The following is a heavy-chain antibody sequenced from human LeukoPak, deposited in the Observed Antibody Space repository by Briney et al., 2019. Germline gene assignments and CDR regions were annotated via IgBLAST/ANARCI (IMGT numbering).Heavy chain of an antibody. CDR2: IIPIFGTA. V-gene: IGHV1-69*13. CDR3: ARSGRFLEWLPYTYFDY. J-gene: IGHJ4*02. Sequence: SVKVSCKASGGTFSSYAISWVRQAPGQGLEWMGGIIPIFGTANYAQKFQGRVTITADESTSTAYMELSSLRSEDTAVYYCARSGRFLEWLPYTYFDYWGQGTLVTVSS. CDR1: GGTFSSYA. D-gene: IGHD3-3*01.